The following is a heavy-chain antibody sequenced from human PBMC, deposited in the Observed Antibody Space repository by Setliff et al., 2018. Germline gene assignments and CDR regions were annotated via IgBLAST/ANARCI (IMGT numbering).Heavy chain of an antibody. CDR1: GYTLTNYG. CDR2: ISAYKDNT. V-gene: IGHV1-18*01. CDR3: AREGRRYYDSSGYYYDPYYYGMDV. Sequence: ASVKVSCKASGYTLTNYGISWVRQAPGQGLEWMGWISAYKDNTNYAQKVQGRVTMTTDTSTSTAYMELRSLTSDDTAVNYCAREGRRYYDSSGYYYDPYYYGMDVWGKGTTVTVSS. D-gene: IGHD3-22*01. J-gene: IGHJ6*04.